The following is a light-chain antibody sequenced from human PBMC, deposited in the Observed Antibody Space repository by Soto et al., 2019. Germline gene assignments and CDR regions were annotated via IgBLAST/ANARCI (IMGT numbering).Light chain of an antibody. CDR1: SSDVGGYNY. V-gene: IGLV2-14*01. Sequence: QSVLTQPASVSGSPGQSITISCTGTSSDVGGYNYVSWYQQHPGQVPKLTIYEVTNRPSGVSSRFSGSKSGNTASLTISGLQAEDEAAYYCSSYTNSDTWVFGGGTKVTVL. CDR2: EVT. CDR3: SSYTNSDTWV. J-gene: IGLJ3*02.